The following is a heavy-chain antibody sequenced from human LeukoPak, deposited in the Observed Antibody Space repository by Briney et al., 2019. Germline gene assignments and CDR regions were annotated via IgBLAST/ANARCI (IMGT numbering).Heavy chain of an antibody. J-gene: IGHJ4*02. Sequence: GASVKVSCTASGFTFTSSAVHWVRQAPGQGLEWMGIINPSGGSTSYAQKFQGRVTMTRDTSTSTVYMELSSLRSEDTAMYYCARVYCSSTSCLKLDYWGQGTLVTVSS. CDR3: ARVYCSSTSCLKLDY. V-gene: IGHV1-46*01. D-gene: IGHD2-2*01. CDR2: INPSGGST. CDR1: GFTFTSSA.